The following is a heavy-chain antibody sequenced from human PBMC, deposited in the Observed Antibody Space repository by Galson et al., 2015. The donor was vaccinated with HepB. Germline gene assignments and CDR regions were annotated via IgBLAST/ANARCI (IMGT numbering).Heavy chain of an antibody. Sequence: SVKVSCKASGGTFSSYAISWVRQAPGQGLEWMGGIIPIFGTANYAQKFQGRVTITADESTSTAYMELSNLRSEDTAVYYCARDTSPLVSMYYFDYWGQGTLVTVSS. CDR1: GGTFSSYA. D-gene: IGHD6-6*01. V-gene: IGHV1-69*13. J-gene: IGHJ4*02. CDR3: ARDTSPLVSMYYFDY. CDR2: IIPIFGTA.